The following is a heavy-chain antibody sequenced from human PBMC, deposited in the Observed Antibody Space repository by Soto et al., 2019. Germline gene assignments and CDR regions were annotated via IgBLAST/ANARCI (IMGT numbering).Heavy chain of an antibody. CDR1: GGTFSNYT. J-gene: IGHJ6*02. V-gene: IGHV1-69*13. D-gene: IGHD2-2*01. CDR2: IIPVFGTT. Sequence: SVKVSCKASGGTFSNYTISWVRQAPGQGLEWMGGIIPVFGTTDYEQKCQGRVTITADGSTSTAYMKLSSLRSADTAVYYCARSSPYIVVRKPTGNQDYYGMDVWGQGTTVTVSS. CDR3: ARSSPYIVVRKPTGNQDYYGMDV.